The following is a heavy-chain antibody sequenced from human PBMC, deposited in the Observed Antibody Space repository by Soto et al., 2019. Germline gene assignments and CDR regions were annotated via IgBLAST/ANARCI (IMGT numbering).Heavy chain of an antibody. Sequence: ASVKVSCKASGYTFTSYDINWVRQATGQGLEWMGWMNPNSGNTGYAQKFQGRVTMTRNTSISTAYMELSSLRSEDTAVYYCARGGLYSSSSYYYYMDVWGKGTTVTVSS. V-gene: IGHV1-8*01. CDR1: GYTFTSYD. J-gene: IGHJ6*03. CDR2: MNPNSGNT. D-gene: IGHD6-13*01. CDR3: ARGGLYSSSSYYYYMDV.